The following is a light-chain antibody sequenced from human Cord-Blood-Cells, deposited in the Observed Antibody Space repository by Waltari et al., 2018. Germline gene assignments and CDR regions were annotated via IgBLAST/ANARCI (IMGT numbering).Light chain of an antibody. CDR2: LGS. CDR1: QSLLHSNGYNY. V-gene: IGKV2-28*01. CDR3: MQALQTPLT. Sequence: DIVMTQSPLSLPVTTGEPASISCRSSQSLLHSNGYNYLDWYLQKPGQSPPLLIYLGSNRASGVPDRFSGSGSGTDFTLKISRVEAEDVGVYYCMQALQTPLTFGGGTKVEIK. J-gene: IGKJ4*01.